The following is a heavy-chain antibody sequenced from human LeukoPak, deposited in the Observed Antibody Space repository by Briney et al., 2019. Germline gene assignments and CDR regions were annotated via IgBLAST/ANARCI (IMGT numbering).Heavy chain of an antibody. J-gene: IGHJ4*02. CDR2: INHSGST. Sequence: SETLSLTCAIYGGSFSGYYWSWIRQPPGKGLEWIGEINHSGSTNYNPSLKSRVTISVDTSKNQFSLKLSSVTAADTAVYYCARLYSSSSSGGYWGQGTLVTVSS. CDR1: GGSFSGYY. V-gene: IGHV4-34*01. D-gene: IGHD6-6*01. CDR3: ARLYSSSSSGGY.